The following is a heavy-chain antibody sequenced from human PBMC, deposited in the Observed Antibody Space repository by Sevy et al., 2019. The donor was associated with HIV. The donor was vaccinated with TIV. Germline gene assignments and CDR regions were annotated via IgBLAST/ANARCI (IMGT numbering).Heavy chain of an antibody. V-gene: IGHV5-51*01. J-gene: IGHJ4*02. CDR2: IYPDDSET. CDR3: ARLICTNGICYLDY. D-gene: IGHD2-8*01. CDR1: GYTFTRYW. Sequence: GESLKISCKGSGYTFTRYWIGWVRQMPEKGLEWMGIIYPDDSETRYSPSFQGQVTISADKSISTAYMQWSSLWASDTAMYYCARLICTNGICYLDYWGQGTLVTVSS.